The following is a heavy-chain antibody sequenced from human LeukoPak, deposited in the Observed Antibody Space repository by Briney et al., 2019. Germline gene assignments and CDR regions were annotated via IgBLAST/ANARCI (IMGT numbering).Heavy chain of an antibody. J-gene: IGHJ4*02. CDR3: AAHYGSGSYSTYDS. CDR2: ISGSGAYK. D-gene: IGHD3-10*01. CDR1: GFVFRNYA. Sequence: PGGSLRLSCVPSGFVFRNYAMSWVRQAPGKGLEWVSVISGSGAYKYYADSVKGRFTISRDNSKNTLYLHMDRLRAEDTAVYYCAAHYGSGSYSTYDSWGQGTLVTVSS. V-gene: IGHV3-23*01.